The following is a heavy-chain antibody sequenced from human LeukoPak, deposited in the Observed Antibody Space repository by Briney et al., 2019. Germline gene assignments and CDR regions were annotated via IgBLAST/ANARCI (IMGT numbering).Heavy chain of an antibody. CDR3: ATTSGFSYGPRFSGVEYYFDY. D-gene: IGHD5-18*01. V-gene: IGHV7-4-1*02. J-gene: IGHJ4*02. CDR2: INTNAGNP. Sequence: WASVKVSFKASGYTFTSYAMNWVRQAPGQGLEWMGWINTNAGNPTYAQGFTGRFVFSLDTSVSTAYLQISSLKAEDTAVYYCATTSGFSYGPRFSGVEYYFDYWGQGTLVTVSS. CDR1: GYTFTSYA.